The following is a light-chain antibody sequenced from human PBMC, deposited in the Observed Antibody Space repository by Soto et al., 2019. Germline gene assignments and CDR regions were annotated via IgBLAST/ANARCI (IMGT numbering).Light chain of an antibody. CDR3: QQRINWPLT. Sequence: EIVLTQSPVTLSLSPGERATLSCRASQSVTTFLAWYQQKSGQAPRLLIYDVSSRATGIPARFSGSGSGTDFTLTISSLEPEDFAVYYCQQRINWPLTFGGGTKLEIK. CDR1: QSVTTF. V-gene: IGKV3-11*01. CDR2: DVS. J-gene: IGKJ4*01.